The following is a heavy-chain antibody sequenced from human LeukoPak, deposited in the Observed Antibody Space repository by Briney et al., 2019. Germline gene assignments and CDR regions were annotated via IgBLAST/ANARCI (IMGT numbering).Heavy chain of an antibody. CDR1: GFTFSNAW. J-gene: IGHJ4*02. D-gene: IGHD2-2*02. Sequence: PGGSLRLSCAASGFTFSNAWMSWVRQAPGKGLEWVGRIKSKTDGRTTDYAAPVKDRFTISRDDSKNTLYLQMNSLKTEDTAVYYCTTTLLVPAAIARGGIVDYWGQGTLVTVSS. V-gene: IGHV3-15*01. CDR3: TTTLLVPAAIARGGIVDY. CDR2: IKSKTDGRTT.